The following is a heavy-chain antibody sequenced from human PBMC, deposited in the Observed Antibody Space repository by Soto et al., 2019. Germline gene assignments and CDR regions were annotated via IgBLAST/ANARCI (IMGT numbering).Heavy chain of an antibody. CDR3: ARAGIVVVPAATYYFDY. V-gene: IGHV4-31*03. Sequence: PSETLSLTCTVSGGPISSGGYYWSWIRQHPGKGLEWIGYIYYSGSTYYNPSLKSRVTISVDTSKNQFSLKLSSVTAADTAVYYCARAGIVVVPAATYYFDYWGQGTLVTVSS. D-gene: IGHD2-2*01. CDR2: IYYSGST. CDR1: GGPISSGGYY. J-gene: IGHJ4*02.